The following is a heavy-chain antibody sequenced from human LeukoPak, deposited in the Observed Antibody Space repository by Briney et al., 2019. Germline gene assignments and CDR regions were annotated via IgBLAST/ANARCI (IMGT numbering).Heavy chain of an antibody. V-gene: IGHV4-59*01. D-gene: IGHD1-1*01. CDR3: ARRTRTGATAGGNYYYYYMDV. Sequence: SETLSLTCTVSGGSISGYYWSWIRQPPGKGLEWIGYIYYSGSTNYNPSLKSRVTISVDTSKNQFSLKLSSVTAADTAVYYCARRTRTGATAGGNYYYYYMDVWGTGTTVNVSS. CDR2: IYYSGST. CDR1: GGSISGYY. J-gene: IGHJ6*03.